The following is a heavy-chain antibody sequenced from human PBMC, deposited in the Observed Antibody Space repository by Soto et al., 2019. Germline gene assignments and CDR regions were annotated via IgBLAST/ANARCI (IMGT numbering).Heavy chain of an antibody. CDR2: IHHSGST. J-gene: IGHJ4*02. CDR1: GGSISSYY. V-gene: IGHV4-59*01. CDR3: ARGNQIFDY. Sequence: PSETLSLTCTVSGGSISSYYWTWIRRPPGKRLEWIGYIHHSGSTNYNPSLKSRVTTSVDTSKNQFSLRLHSVTAADTAVYYCARGNQIFDYWGQGTLVTVSS.